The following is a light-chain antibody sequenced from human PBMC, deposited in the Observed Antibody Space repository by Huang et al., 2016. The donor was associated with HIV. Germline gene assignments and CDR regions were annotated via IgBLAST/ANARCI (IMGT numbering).Light chain of an antibody. CDR2: GAS. V-gene: IGKV3-20*01. CDR3: QQHGSFPLT. J-gene: IGKJ4*01. CDR1: QSVSSNY. Sequence: EIVLTQSPGTLSLSPGERATLSCRASQSVSSNYLAWYQQKPGQAPRLLISGASSRATGIPYRFSGSGSGTDFALTISRLEPEDFALYYCQQHGSFPLTFGGGTKVEIK.